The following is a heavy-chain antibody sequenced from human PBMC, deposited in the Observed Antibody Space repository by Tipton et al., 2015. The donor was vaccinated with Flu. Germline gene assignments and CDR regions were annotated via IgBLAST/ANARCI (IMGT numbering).Heavy chain of an antibody. D-gene: IGHD1-20*01. CDR1: GYTFGSYY. Sequence: QVQLVQSGAEVKKPGASVKVSCKASGYTFGSYYVHWVRQAPGEGLEWMGIINPTGGTTVYAQRFQGRVTMTRDTSTTTVYMELSSLRSEDTAVYYCARALNIWNPRYGMDVWGQGPTVTVSS. CDR3: ARALNIWNPRYGMDV. V-gene: IGHV1-46*01. CDR2: INPTGGTT. J-gene: IGHJ6*02.